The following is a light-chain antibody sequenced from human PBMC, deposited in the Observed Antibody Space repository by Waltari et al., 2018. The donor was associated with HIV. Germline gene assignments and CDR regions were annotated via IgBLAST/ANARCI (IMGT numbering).Light chain of an antibody. J-gene: IGKJ1*01. Sequence: DIQMTQSPSSLSAFVGDRATITCRASQSINNFLTWYQQKPGKAPQVLIYVTSNLQSGVPSRFSGSRSETDFTLTISSLQPEDSATYYCLQTYSTTWTFGQGTKVEIK. V-gene: IGKV1-39*01. CDR1: QSINNF. CDR3: LQTYSTTWT. CDR2: VTS.